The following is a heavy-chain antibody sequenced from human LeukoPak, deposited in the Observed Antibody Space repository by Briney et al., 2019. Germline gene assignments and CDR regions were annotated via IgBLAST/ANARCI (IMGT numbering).Heavy chain of an antibody. Sequence: SETLSLTCTVSGGSIGSSTYYWVWIRQPPGKGLEWIGEINHSGSTNYNPSLKSRVTISVDTSKNQFSLKLSSVTAADTAVYYCARGGSDYYDSSGPKGSFDYWGQGTLVTVSS. CDR1: GGSIGSSTYY. CDR3: ARGGSDYYDSSGPKGSFDY. V-gene: IGHV4-39*07. CDR2: INHSGST. D-gene: IGHD3-22*01. J-gene: IGHJ4*02.